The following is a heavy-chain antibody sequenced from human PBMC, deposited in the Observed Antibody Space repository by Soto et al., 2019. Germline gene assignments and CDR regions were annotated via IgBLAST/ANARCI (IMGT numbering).Heavy chain of an antibody. V-gene: IGHV3-30-3*01. D-gene: IGHD5-18*01. Sequence: QVQLVESGGGVVQPGRSLRLSCAASGFTFSSYAMHWVRQAPGKGLEWVAVISYDGSNKYYADSVKGRFTISRDNSKNKLYLQMNSLRAEDTAVYYCARGQSTSDTAMAYGMDVWGQGTTVTVSS. CDR3: ARGQSTSDTAMAYGMDV. CDR1: GFTFSSYA. CDR2: ISYDGSNK. J-gene: IGHJ6*02.